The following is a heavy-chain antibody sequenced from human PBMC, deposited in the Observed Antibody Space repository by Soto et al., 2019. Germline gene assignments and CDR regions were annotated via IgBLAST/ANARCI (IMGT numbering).Heavy chain of an antibody. J-gene: IGHJ6*02. D-gene: IGHD3-16*01. Sequence: SETLSLTCTVSGGSISSYYLSWIRQPPGKGLEWIGYIYYSGSTNYNPSLKSRVTISVDTSKNQFSLKLSSVTAADTAAYYCARDRRYSWDYARYGMDVWGQGTTVTVSS. CDR2: IYYSGST. CDR1: GGSISSYY. CDR3: ARDRRYSWDYARYGMDV. V-gene: IGHV4-59*01.